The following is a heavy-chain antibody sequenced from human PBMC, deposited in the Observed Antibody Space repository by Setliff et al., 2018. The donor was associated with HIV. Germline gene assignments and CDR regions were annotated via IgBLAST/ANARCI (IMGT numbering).Heavy chain of an antibody. J-gene: IGHJ6*01. CDR3: ARDNSYYYGSGSHYRYGMDV. CDR2: VYHTGTT. V-gene: IGHV4-39*07. CDR1: GGSINNPNFY. Sequence: SETLSLTCTVSGGSINNPNFYWGWIRQSPGKGLEWIGNVYHTGTTYYKPSLRSRVTMSVDTSKNQFSLRLSSVTAADTAVYYCARDNSYYYGSGSHYRYGMDVWGQGTTVTV. D-gene: IGHD3-10*01.